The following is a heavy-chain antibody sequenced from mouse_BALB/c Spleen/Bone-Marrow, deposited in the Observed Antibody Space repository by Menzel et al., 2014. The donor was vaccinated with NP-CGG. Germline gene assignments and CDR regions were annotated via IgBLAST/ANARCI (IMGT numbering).Heavy chain of an antibody. J-gene: IGHJ2*01. CDR1: GFTFSSFG. CDR2: ISSGSSTI. D-gene: IGHD1-1*01. V-gene: IGHV5-17*02. Sequence: DVMLVESGGGLVQPGGSRKLSCAASGFTFSSFGMHWVRQAPEKGLEWVAYISSGSSTIYNADTVMGRFTISRDNPKNTLFLQMTSLRSEDTAMYYCARSGSSSGYFDYWGQGTTLTVSS. CDR3: ARSGSSSGYFDY.